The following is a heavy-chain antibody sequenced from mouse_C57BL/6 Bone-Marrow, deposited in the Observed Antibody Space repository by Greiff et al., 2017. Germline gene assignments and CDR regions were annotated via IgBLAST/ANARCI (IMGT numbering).Heavy chain of an antibody. V-gene: IGHV2-2*01. CDR2: IWSGGST. J-gene: IGHJ4*01. Sequence: VKLQESGPGLVQPSQSLSITCTVSGFSLTSYGVHWVRQSPGKGLEWLGVIWSGGSTDYNAAFISRLSISKDNSKSQVFFKMNSLQADDTAIYYCARKVWLLRENTMDYWGQGTSVTVSS. D-gene: IGHD2-3*01. CDR3: ARKVWLLRENTMDY. CDR1: GFSLTSYG.